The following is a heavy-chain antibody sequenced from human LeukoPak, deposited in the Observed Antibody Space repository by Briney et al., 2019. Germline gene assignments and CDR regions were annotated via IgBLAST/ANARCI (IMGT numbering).Heavy chain of an antibody. J-gene: IGHJ6*02. Sequence: GRSLRLSCAASGFTFSVYGMYWVRQPPGKGLEWVALISYDGTDKYHVDSVKGRFTISRDNSNNTLYLQMNSLRPDDTAVYYCAKAGYSSGWTRYGMDVWGQGTTVAVSS. CDR2: ISYDGTDK. D-gene: IGHD6-19*01. CDR3: AKAGYSSGWTRYGMDV. CDR1: GFTFSVYG. V-gene: IGHV3-30*18.